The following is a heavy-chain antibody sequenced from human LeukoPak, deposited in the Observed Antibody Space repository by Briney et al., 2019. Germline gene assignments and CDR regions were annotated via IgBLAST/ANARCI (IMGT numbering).Heavy chain of an antibody. Sequence: GATVKISCKASGYTFTDYYMHWVQQAPGQGLEWMGWISAYNGNTNYAQKLQGRVTMTTDTSTSTAYMELRSLRSDDTAVYYCARVGDLGYCSSTSCFYFDYWGQGTLVTVSS. CDR3: ARVGDLGYCSSTSCFYFDY. D-gene: IGHD2-2*01. J-gene: IGHJ4*02. CDR2: ISAYNGNT. CDR1: GYTFTDYY. V-gene: IGHV1-18*04.